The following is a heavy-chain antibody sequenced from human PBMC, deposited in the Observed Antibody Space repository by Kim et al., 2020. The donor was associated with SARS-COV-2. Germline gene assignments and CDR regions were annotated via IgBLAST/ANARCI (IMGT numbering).Heavy chain of an antibody. CDR1: GFTFSSYA. V-gene: IGHV3-23*01. CDR2: IRSSSGSP. CDR3: LKPVDIAFVPDGWYDAFDI. J-gene: IGHJ3*02. Sequence: GGSLRLSCAASGFTFSSYAMSWVRQAPGKGLEWVSCIRSSSGSPYYADSVKGRFTIARDNSKNMLFLEMNSLRAEDTAIYYCLKPVDIAFVPDGWYDAFDIWGQGTRDTISS. D-gene: IGHD5-12*01.